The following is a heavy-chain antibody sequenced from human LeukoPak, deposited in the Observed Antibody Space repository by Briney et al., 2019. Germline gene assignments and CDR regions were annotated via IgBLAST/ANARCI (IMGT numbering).Heavy chain of an antibody. V-gene: IGHV1-8*02. J-gene: IGHJ4*02. Sequence: ASVKVSCKASGYTFTSYGISWVRQAPGQGLEWMGWMNPNSGNTGYAQKFQGRVTMTRNTSISTAYMELSSLRSEDTAVYYCARGRNYGSGSYYRILSYYFDYWGQGTLVTVSS. D-gene: IGHD3-10*01. CDR1: GYTFTSYG. CDR3: ARGRNYGSGSYYRILSYYFDY. CDR2: MNPNSGNT.